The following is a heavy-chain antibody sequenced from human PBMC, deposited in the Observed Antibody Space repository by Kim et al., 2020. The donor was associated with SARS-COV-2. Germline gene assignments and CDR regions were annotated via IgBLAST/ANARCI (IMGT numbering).Heavy chain of an antibody. Sequence: NYAQKFQGRVTITADESTSTAYMELSSLRSEDTAVYYCARDSSGSYSFDYWGQGTLVTVSS. CDR3: ARDSSGSYSFDY. V-gene: IGHV1-69*01. J-gene: IGHJ4*02. D-gene: IGHD1-26*01.